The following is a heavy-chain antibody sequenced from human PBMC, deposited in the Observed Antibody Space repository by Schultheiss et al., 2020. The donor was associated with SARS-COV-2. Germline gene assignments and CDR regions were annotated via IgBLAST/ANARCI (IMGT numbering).Heavy chain of an antibody. CDR2: INHSGST. CDR3: ARGGAVVPKP. Sequence: SETLSLTCAVSGYSISSGYYWSWIRQPPGKGLEWIGEINHSGSTNYNPSLKSRVTISVDTSKNQFSLKLSSVTAADTAVYYCARGGAVVPKPWGQGTLVTVSS. CDR1: GYSISSGYY. J-gene: IGHJ4*02. V-gene: IGHV4-34*01. D-gene: IGHD2-2*01.